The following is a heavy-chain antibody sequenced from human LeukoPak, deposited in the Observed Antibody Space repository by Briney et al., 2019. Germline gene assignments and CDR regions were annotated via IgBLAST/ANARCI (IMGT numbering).Heavy chain of an antibody. CDR1: GGSFSGYY. J-gene: IGHJ6*02. Sequence: SETLSLTCAVYGGSFSGYYWSWIRQPPGRGLEWIGEINHSGSTNYNPFLKSRVTISVDTSKNQFSLKLSSVTAADTAVYYCARDTVTTGYYYYGMDVWGQGTTVTVSS. CDR2: INHSGST. CDR3: ARDTVTTGYYYYGMDV. D-gene: IGHD4-17*01. V-gene: IGHV4-34*01.